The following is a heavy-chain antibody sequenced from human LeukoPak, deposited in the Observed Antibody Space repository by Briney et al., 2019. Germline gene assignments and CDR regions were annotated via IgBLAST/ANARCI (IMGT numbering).Heavy chain of an antibody. V-gene: IGHV3-23*01. CDR3: ARAGRFGESFRDYYYYMDV. D-gene: IGHD3-10*01. CDR1: GFTFSSYA. CDR2: ISGSGGST. J-gene: IGHJ6*03. Sequence: GGSLRLSCAASGFTFSSYAMSWVRQAPGKGLEWISGISGSGGSTYYADSVKGRFTISRDNAKNSLYLQMNSLRAEDTAMYYCARAGRFGESFRDYYYYMDVWGKGTTVTVSS.